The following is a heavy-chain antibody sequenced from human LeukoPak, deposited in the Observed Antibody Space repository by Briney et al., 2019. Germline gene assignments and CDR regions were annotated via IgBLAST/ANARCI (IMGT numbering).Heavy chain of an antibody. D-gene: IGHD3-9*01. CDR1: GGSISSGDYY. CDR3: ARTYYDILTGYPNWFDP. J-gene: IGHJ5*02. Sequence: SETLSLTCTVSGGSISSGDYYWSWIRQPPGKGLEWIGYIYCSGSTYYNPSLKSRVTISVDTSKNQFSLKLSSVTAADTAVYYCARTYYDILTGYPNWFDPWGQGTLVTVSS. V-gene: IGHV4-30-4*08. CDR2: IYCSGST.